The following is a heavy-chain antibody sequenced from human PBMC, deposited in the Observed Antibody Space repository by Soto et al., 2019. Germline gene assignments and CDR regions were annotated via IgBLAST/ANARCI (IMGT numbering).Heavy chain of an antibody. CDR2: ISPYGGDT. J-gene: IGHJ4*02. Sequence: ASVKVSCKASGYTFTSYGISWVRQAPGQGLEWMGWISPYGGDTNYAQNLQDRVTMTTDTSTSTAYMQLRSLRSEDTALYYCARASWTLAGTVTYDYWGQGTLVTVSS. CDR1: GYTFTSYG. D-gene: IGHD6-13*01. V-gene: IGHV1-18*01. CDR3: ARASWTLAGTVTYDY.